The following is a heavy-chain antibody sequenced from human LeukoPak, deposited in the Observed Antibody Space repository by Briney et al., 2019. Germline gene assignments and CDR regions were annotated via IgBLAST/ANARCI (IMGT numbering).Heavy chain of an antibody. CDR3: ARRAVADLLFDY. J-gene: IGHJ4*02. CDR1: GFTVSSNY. D-gene: IGHD6-19*01. Sequence: GGSLRLSCAASGFTVSSNYMSWVRQAPGKGLEWVSVIYSGGSTYYADSVKGRFTISRDNSKNTLYLQMNSLRAEDTAVYYCARRAVADLLFDYWGQGTLVTVSS. V-gene: IGHV3-53*01. CDR2: IYSGGST.